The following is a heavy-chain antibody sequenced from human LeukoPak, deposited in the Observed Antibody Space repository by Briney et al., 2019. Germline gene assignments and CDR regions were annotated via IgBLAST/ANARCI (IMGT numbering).Heavy chain of an antibody. V-gene: IGHV1-69*06. CDR2: IIPMSNTV. D-gene: IGHD2-15*01. J-gene: IGHJ4*02. CDR1: GYTFSIYS. Sequence: ASVKVSCKASGYTFSIYSISWVRQAPGLGLEWMGRIIPMSNTVVYAQRFQDRVTITADKSTGTAYMELSSLRSDDTAVYYCARGFCTSGHCYNDFDYWGQGTQVTVSS. CDR3: ARGFCTSGHCYNDFDY.